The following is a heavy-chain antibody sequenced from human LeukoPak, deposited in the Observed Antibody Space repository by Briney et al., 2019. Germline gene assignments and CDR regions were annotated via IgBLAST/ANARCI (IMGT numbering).Heavy chain of an antibody. CDR3: ARHYGVAAAGTEYFDY. Sequence: SETLSLTCAVYGGSFSVYYWSWIRQPPGKGLEWIGEINHSGSTNYNPSLKSRVTISVDTSKNQFSLKLNSVTAADTAVYYCARHYGVAAAGTEYFDYWGQGTLVTVSS. CDR2: INHSGST. J-gene: IGHJ4*02. CDR1: GGSFSVYY. D-gene: IGHD6-13*01. V-gene: IGHV4-34*01.